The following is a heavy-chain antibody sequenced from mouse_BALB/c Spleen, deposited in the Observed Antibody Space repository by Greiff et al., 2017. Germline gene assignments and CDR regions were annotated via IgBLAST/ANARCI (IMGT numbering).Heavy chain of an antibody. V-gene: IGHV1S81*02. CDR2: INPSNGRT. CDR1: GYTFTSYW. J-gene: IGHJ1*01. CDR3: ARSRTTVVDWYFDV. Sequence: QVQLKQPGAELVKPGASVKLSCKASGYTFTSYWMHWVKQRPGQGLEWIGEINPSNGRTNYNEKFKSKATLTVDKSSSTAYMQLSSLTSEDSAVYYCARSRTTVVDWYFDVWGAGTTVTVSS. D-gene: IGHD1-1*01.